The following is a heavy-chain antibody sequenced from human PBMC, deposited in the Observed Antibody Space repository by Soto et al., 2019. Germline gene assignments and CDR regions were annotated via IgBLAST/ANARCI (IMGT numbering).Heavy chain of an antibody. J-gene: IGHJ6*02. Sequence: QVPLVESGGGVVQPGRSLRLSCAASGFTFSSYGMHWVRQAPGKGLEWVAVISYDGSNKYYADSVKGRFTISRDNSXXTXELQMNSLRAEDTAVYYCAKDGLWFGEFFPREGRDVWGQGATVTVSS. D-gene: IGHD3-10*01. CDR3: AKDGLWFGEFFPREGRDV. CDR2: ISYDGSNK. CDR1: GFTFSSYG. V-gene: IGHV3-30*18.